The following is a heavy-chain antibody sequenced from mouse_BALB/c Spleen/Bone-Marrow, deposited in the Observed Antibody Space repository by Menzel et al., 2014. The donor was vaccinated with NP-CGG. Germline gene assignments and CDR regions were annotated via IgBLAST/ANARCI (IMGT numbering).Heavy chain of an antibody. V-gene: IGHV2-9*02. CDR1: GFSLTNYG. J-gene: IGHJ2*01. CDR3: ASSLQRLRGYYFDF. Sequence: VHLVESGPGLVAPSQSLSITRTVSGFSLTNYGVHWVRQPPGKGLEWLGVIWAGGSTNYNLALMSRLTISKDDSKSQVFLKMNSLQTDDTGMYYCASSLQRLRGYYFDFWGQGTTLTVSS. CDR2: IWAGGST. D-gene: IGHD1-2*01.